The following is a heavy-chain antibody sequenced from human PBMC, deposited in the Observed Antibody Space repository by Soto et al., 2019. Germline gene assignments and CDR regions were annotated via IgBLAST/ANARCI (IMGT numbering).Heavy chain of an antibody. CDR2: IIPIFGTA. J-gene: IGHJ5*02. Sequence: QVQLVQSGAEVKKPGSSVKVSCKASGGTFSSYAISWVRQAPGQGLEWMGGIIPIFGTANYAQKFQGRVTITADESTSTAYMELSSLRSEDTAVNYCARGGNWNYGGDGWFDPWGQGTLVTVSS. CDR1: GGTFSSYA. CDR3: ARGGNWNYGGDGWFDP. D-gene: IGHD1-7*01. V-gene: IGHV1-69*01.